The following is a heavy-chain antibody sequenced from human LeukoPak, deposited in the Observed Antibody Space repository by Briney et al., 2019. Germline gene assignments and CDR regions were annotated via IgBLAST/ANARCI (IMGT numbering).Heavy chain of an antibody. CDR1: GFIFSNYG. CDR3: ARDGELT. V-gene: IGHV3-7*01. Sequence: QTGGSLRLSCAASGFIFSNYGMHWVRQAPGKGLEWVANIKQDGSEKYYVDSVKGRFTISRDNAKNSLYLQMNSLRAEDTAVYYCARDGELTWRQGTLVTVPS. D-gene: IGHD1-26*01. CDR2: IKQDGSEK. J-gene: IGHJ5*02.